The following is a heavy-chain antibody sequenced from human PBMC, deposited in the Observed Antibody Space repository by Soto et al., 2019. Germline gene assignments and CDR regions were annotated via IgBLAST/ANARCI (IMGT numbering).Heavy chain of an antibody. CDR1: GSAITRYY. J-gene: IGHJ6*02. CDR2: INPGGGSA. CDR3: ARDTSGWSLNGLDV. Sequence: QVDLVQSGAEVKKPGASVTISCKASGSAITRYYIHWVRQAPGRGLEWMGIINPGGGSASYAQKFQDRVNIDKDTSTGTVYMDLRSLRTEDTAVYYCARDTSGWSLNGLDVWGQVTTVNVSS. V-gene: IGHV1-46*01. D-gene: IGHD6-19*01.